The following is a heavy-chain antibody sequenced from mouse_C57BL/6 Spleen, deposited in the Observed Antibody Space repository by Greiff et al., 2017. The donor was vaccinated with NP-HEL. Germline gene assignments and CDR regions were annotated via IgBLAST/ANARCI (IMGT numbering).Heavy chain of an antibody. V-gene: IGHV1-22*01. CDR1: GYTFTDYN. CDR2: INPNNGGT. Sequence: EVQLQQSGPELVKPGASVKMSCKASGYTFTDYNMHWVKQSHGKSLEWIGYINPNNGGTSYNQKFKGKATLTVNKSSSTAYMELRSLTSEDSAVYYCARPYYGSIIYDVWGTGTTVTVSS. CDR3: ARPYYGSIIYDV. J-gene: IGHJ1*03. D-gene: IGHD1-1*01.